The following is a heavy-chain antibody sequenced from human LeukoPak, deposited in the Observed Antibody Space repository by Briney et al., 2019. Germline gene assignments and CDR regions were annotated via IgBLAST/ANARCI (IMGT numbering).Heavy chain of an antibody. J-gene: IGHJ2*01. CDR3: ARVSSFDSSGPDWYSDL. CDR2: ISAYNGNT. V-gene: IGHV1-18*01. CDR1: GYTFTSYG. Sequence: ASVKVSCKASGYTFTSYGISWVRQAPGQGLEWMGWISAYNGNTNYAQKLQGRVTMTTDTSTSTAYMELRSLRSDDTAVYYCARVSSFDSSGPDWYSDLWGRGTLVTVSS. D-gene: IGHD3-22*01.